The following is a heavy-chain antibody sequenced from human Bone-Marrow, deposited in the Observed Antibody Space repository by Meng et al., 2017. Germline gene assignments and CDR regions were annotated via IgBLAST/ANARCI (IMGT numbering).Heavy chain of an antibody. Sequence: GESLKISCAASGFTFSSYSMNWVRQAPGKGLEWLAVMSYDGNDKYYADSVKGRFTISRDNSKSTLYLQLNSLSAEDTAVYYCARGKEMYTIMASFAIWGQGEMVNVAS. D-gene: IGHD5-24*01. J-gene: IGHJ3*02. CDR3: ARGKEMYTIMASFAI. V-gene: IGHV3-30*04. CDR2: MSYDGNDK. CDR1: GFTFSSYS.